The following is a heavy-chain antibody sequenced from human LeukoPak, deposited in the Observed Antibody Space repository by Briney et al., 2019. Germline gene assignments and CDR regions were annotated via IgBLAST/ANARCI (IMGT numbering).Heavy chain of an antibody. CDR3: AREQLGLYYFDY. V-gene: IGHV1-69*05. D-gene: IGHD6-6*01. J-gene: IGHJ4*02. Sequence: GGSLRLSCAASGFTFSSYAMSWVRQAPGKGLEWMGGIIPIFGTANYAQKFQGRVTITTDESTSTAYMELSSLRSEDTAVYYCAREQLGLYYFDYWGQGTLVTVSS. CDR2: IIPIFGTA. CDR1: GFTFSSYA.